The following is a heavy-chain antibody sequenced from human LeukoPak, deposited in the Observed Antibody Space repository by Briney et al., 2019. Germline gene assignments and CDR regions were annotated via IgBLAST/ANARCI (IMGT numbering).Heavy chain of an antibody. Sequence: GRSLRLSCAASGFTFSSYGMHWVRQAPGKGLEWVAVISYDGSNKYYADSVKGRFTISRDNSKNTLYLQMNSLRAEDTAVYCCAKDRGFLAYCGGDCLPYYWGQGTLVTVSS. CDR2: ISYDGSNK. J-gene: IGHJ4*02. CDR3: AKDRGFLAYCGGDCLPYY. D-gene: IGHD2-21*02. V-gene: IGHV3-30*18. CDR1: GFTFSSYG.